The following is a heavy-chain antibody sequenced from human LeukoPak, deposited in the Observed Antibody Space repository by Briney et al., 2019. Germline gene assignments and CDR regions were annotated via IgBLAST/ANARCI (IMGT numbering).Heavy chain of an antibody. Sequence: WVRQPPGKGLEWIGYIDYSGSTYYNPSLKSRVTISVDTSKNQFSLKLNSLTAADTAVFYCARGSMADYWGQGTLVTVSS. J-gene: IGHJ4*02. V-gene: IGHV4-30-4*08. CDR2: IDYSGST. CDR3: ARGSMADY. D-gene: IGHD2/OR15-2a*01.